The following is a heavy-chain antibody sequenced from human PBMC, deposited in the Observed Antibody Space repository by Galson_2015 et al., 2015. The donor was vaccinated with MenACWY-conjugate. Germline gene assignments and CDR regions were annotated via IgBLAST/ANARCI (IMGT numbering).Heavy chain of an antibody. Sequence: SLRLSCAASGFTLSTYWMHWVRQAPGKGLVWVSRINPEGSGTTYADSVKGRFTISRDNAKNTLYLQMNSLRPEDTAVFYCTRSRGDQFSFDSWGQGTLVTVSS. V-gene: IGHV3-74*01. J-gene: IGHJ4*02. CDR2: INPEGSGT. D-gene: IGHD3-10*01. CDR3: TRSRGDQFSFDS. CDR1: GFTLSTYW.